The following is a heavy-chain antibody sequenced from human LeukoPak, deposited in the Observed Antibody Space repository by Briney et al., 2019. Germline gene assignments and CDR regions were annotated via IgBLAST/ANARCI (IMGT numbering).Heavy chain of an antibody. D-gene: IGHD6-13*01. CDR1: GFTFSSYA. CDR2: ISGSGGST. Sequence: GGSLRLSCAASGFTFSSYAMSWVRQAPGKGLEWVSAISGSGGSTYYADSVKGRFTISRDNSKNTLYLQMNSLRAEDTAVYYCARGARGSSSSGDAFDIWGQGTMVTVSS. CDR3: ARGARGSSSSGDAFDI. V-gene: IGHV3-23*01. J-gene: IGHJ3*02.